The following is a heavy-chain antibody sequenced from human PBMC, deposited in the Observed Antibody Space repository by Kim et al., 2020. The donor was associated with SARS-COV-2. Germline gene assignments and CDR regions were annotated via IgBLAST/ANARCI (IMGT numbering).Heavy chain of an antibody. CDR3: ALAVSGAFDY. V-gene: IGHV3-11*04. J-gene: IGHJ4*02. D-gene: IGHD4-4*01. Sequence: TIYYADSVKGRFTIARDNAKNSLYLQMTSLRADDTAVYYCALAVSGAFDYWGQGTLVTVSS. CDR2: TI.